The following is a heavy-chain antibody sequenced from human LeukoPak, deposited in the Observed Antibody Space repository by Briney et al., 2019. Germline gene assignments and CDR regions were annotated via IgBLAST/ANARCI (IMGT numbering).Heavy chain of an antibody. D-gene: IGHD6-13*01. CDR2: ISDSGST. Sequence: NPSETLSLTCTVSGDSISSYYWSWIRQPPGKRLEWIGCISDSGSTNYNPSLKSRVTISVDTSKSQFSLKLSSVTAADTAVYYCARVAAAGGYNWFDPWGQGTLVTVSS. J-gene: IGHJ5*02. CDR3: ARVAAAGGYNWFDP. CDR1: GDSISSYY. V-gene: IGHV4-59*01.